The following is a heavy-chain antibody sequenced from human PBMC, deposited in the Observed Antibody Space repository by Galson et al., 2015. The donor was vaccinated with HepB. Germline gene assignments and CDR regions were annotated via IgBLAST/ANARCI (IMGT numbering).Heavy chain of an antibody. D-gene: IGHD1-26*01. V-gene: IGHV4-59*01. Sequence: ETLSLTCTVSGGSISSYYWSWIRQPPGKGLEWIGYIYYSGSTNYNPSLKSRVTISVDTSKNQFSLKLSSVTAADTAVYYCARAQGGATWKNWFDPWGQGTLVTASS. CDR1: GGSISSYY. J-gene: IGHJ5*02. CDR2: IYYSGST. CDR3: ARAQGGATWKNWFDP.